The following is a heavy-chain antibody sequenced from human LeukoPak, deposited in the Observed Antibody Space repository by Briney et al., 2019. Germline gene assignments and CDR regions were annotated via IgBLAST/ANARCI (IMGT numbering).Heavy chain of an antibody. Sequence: PGRSLRLSCAASGFTFSSYGMHWVRQAPGKGLEWVAVIWYDGSNKYYADSVKGRSTISRDNSKNTLYLQMNSLRAEDTAVYYCAKDRTGYSNYDYFDYWGQGTLVTVSS. CDR2: IWYDGSNK. CDR3: AKDRTGYSNYDYFDY. V-gene: IGHV3-33*06. CDR1: GFTFSSYG. D-gene: IGHD4-11*01. J-gene: IGHJ4*02.